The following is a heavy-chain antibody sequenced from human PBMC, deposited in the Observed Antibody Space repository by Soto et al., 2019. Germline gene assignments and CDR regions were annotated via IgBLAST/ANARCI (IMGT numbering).Heavy chain of an antibody. J-gene: IGHJ4*02. CDR2: IYSGGST. CDR3: AKMYSGTSPLQY. D-gene: IGHD1-26*01. CDR1: GFTVSSTY. V-gene: IGHV3-53*01. Sequence: GESLKISCAASGFTVSSTYMSWVRQAPGKGLEWVSVIYSGGSTFYADSVKGRFTISRDNSKNTLYLHMNSLRGEDTAVYYCAKMYSGTSPLQYWVQGSLVTVSS.